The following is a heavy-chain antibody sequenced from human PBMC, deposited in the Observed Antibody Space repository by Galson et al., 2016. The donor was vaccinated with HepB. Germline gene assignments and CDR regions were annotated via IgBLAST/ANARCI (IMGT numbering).Heavy chain of an antibody. CDR3: ARGHWNARDAFDV. V-gene: IGHV1-8*01. D-gene: IGHD1-1*01. J-gene: IGHJ3*01. Sequence: SVKVSCKASGYTFTNHYINWVRQATGHGPEWMGWMDTTTYKTGYAQKFQGRFTMTKHTSLGTAYVELSSLRAGDTAVYYCARGHWNARDAFDVWGQGTTVTVSS. CDR1: GYTFTNHY. CDR2: MDTTTYKT.